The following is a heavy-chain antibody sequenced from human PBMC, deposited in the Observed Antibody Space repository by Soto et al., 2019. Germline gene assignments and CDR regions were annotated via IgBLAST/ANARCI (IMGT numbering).Heavy chain of an antibody. CDR3: ARYPDTAMVYYYYGMDV. Sequence: PGGSLRLSCAASGFPFSSYAMHWVRQAPGKGLEWVAVISYDGSNKYYADSVKGRFTISRDNSKNTLYLQMNSLRAEDTAVYYCARYPDTAMVYYYYGMDVWGQGTTVTV. D-gene: IGHD5-18*01. J-gene: IGHJ6*02. CDR1: GFPFSSYA. CDR2: ISYDGSNK. V-gene: IGHV3-30-3*01.